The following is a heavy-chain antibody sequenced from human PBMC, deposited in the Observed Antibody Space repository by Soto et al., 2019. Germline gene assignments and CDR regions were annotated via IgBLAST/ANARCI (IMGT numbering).Heavy chain of an antibody. J-gene: IGHJ4*02. Sequence: QVELQESGPGLVKPSGTLSLTCAVFGNSISTTTWWSWVRQSPGKGLEWIGEIYPSGTSNYTPSLKRRVTSALDKSKNESPLKLSAVTAADTAVYSCARDVGYHYDASRSGDFDFWGPGTLVIVSS. CDR2: IYPSGTS. D-gene: IGHD3-22*01. CDR1: GNSISTTTW. V-gene: IGHV4-4*02. CDR3: ARDVGYHYDASRSGDFDF.